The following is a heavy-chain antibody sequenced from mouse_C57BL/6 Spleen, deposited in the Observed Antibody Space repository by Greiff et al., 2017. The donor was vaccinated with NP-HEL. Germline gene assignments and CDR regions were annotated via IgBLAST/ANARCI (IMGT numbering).Heavy chain of an antibody. D-gene: IGHD2-1*01. CDR1: GYTFTSYW. V-gene: IGHV1-64*01. J-gene: IGHJ3*01. CDR3: AREGDLLCRGFAY. CDR2: IHPNSGST. Sequence: VQLQQPGAELVKPGASMKLSCKASGYTFTSYWMHWVKQRPGQGLEWIGMIHPNSGSTNYNEKFKSKATLTVDKSSSTAYMQLSSLTSEDSAVYYCAREGDLLCRGFAYWGQGTLVTVSA.